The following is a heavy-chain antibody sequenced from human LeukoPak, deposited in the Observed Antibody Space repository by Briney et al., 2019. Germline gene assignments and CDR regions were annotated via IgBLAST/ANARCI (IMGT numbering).Heavy chain of an antibody. D-gene: IGHD6-19*01. CDR3: ARFKSSGWFRSHFDY. Sequence: SETLSLTCTVSVGSIISSSTYYWGWIRQPPGKGLEWIGSIYYSGSTYYNPSLKSRVTISVDTSKNQFSLKLSSVTAADTAVYYCARFKSSGWFRSHFDYWGQGTLVTVSS. V-gene: IGHV4-39*07. J-gene: IGHJ4*02. CDR1: VGSIISSSTYY. CDR2: IYYSGST.